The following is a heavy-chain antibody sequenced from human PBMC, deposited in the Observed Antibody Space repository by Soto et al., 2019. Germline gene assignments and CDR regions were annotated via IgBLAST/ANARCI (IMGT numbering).Heavy chain of an antibody. D-gene: IGHD6-13*01. CDR1: GGSISSYY. CDR3: ARHNNRVAASFDY. J-gene: IGHJ4*02. V-gene: IGHV4-59*01. Sequence: SETLSLTCTVSGGSISSYYWSWIRQPPGKGLEWIGYIYYSGSTNYNPSLKSRVTISVDTSKNQFSLKLSSVTAADTAVYYCARHNNRVAASFDYWGQGTLVTVSS. CDR2: IYYSGST.